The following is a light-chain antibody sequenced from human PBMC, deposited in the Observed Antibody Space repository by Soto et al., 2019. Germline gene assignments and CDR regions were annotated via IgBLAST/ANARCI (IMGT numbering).Light chain of an antibody. J-gene: IGKJ3*01. CDR3: QQGSVVPFT. CDR2: STS. Sequence: DIQMTQSPSSLSASVGDRVTITCRASQVISTPLNWYQQKPGKAPTLLIYSTSTLHSGVPSRFSASGSGTDFSLTISSLQPDDFATYYCQQGSVVPFTFCPGTRVDI. CDR1: QVISTP. V-gene: IGKV1-39*01.